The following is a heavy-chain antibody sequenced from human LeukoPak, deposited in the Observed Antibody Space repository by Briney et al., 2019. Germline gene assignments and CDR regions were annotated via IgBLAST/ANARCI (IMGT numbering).Heavy chain of an antibody. CDR2: INPSGGST. Sequence: ASVKVSCKASGYTFTSYYMHWVRQAPGQGLEWMGIINPSGGSTSYAQKFQGRVTMTRDTSTSTVYMELSSLRSEDTAVYYCARDSVRKYCSSTSCYPSWYFDLWGRGTLVTVSS. D-gene: IGHD2-2*01. CDR3: ARDSVRKYCSSTSCYPSWYFDL. J-gene: IGHJ2*01. V-gene: IGHV1-46*01. CDR1: GYTFTSYY.